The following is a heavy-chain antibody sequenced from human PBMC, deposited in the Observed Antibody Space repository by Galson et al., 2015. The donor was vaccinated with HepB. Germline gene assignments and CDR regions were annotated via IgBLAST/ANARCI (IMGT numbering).Heavy chain of an antibody. J-gene: IGHJ3*02. D-gene: IGHD2-2*01. CDR3: ARVRARAAIGYSSAFDI. Sequence: LTCAVYGGSFSGYYWSWIRQPPGKGLEWIGEINHSGSTNYNPSLKSRVTISVDTSKNQFSLKLSSVTAADTAVYYCARVRARAAIGYSSAFDIWGQGTMVTVSS. CDR2: INHSGST. CDR1: GGSFSGYY. V-gene: IGHV4-34*01.